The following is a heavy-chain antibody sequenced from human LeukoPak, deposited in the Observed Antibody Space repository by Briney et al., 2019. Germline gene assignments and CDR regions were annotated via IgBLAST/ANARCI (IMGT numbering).Heavy chain of an antibody. CDR3: ARIFDI. CDR1: GASFRSGGQY. CDR2: IFYNGKT. V-gene: IGHV4-61*08. J-gene: IGHJ4*02. Sequence: SETLSLTCTLSGASFRSGGQYWGWIRQTPGKGLEWIGDIFYNGKTNYNPSLKSRVTISLDTSRSQFSLRLSSVTAADTGVYYCARIFDIWGRGTLVTVSS.